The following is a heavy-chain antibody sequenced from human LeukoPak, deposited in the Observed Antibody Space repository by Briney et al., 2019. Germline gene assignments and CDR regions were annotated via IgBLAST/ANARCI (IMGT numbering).Heavy chain of an antibody. D-gene: IGHD1-7*01. J-gene: IGHJ3*01. CDR2: IYYSGST. Sequence: SETLSLTCTVSGGXVSSGSYYWSWIRQPPGKGLEWIGYIYYSGSTNYNPSLKSRVTISVDTSKNQFSLKLSSVTAADTAVYYCARVPGGGTAANWGQGTMVTVSS. CDR3: ARVPGGGTAAN. CDR1: GGXVSSGSYY. V-gene: IGHV4-61*01.